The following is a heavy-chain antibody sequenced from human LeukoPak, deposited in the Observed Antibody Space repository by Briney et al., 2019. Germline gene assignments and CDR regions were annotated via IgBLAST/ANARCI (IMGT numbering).Heavy chain of an antibody. CDR1: GFTVSSYS. CDR3: ASLIAVAGSPFDY. D-gene: IGHD6-19*01. Sequence: GGSLRLSCAASGFTVSSYSMNWVRQAPGKGLEWVSSISSSSSYIYYADSVKGRFTISRDNAKNSLYLQMNSLRAEDTAVYYCASLIAVAGSPFDYWGQGTLVTVSS. CDR2: ISSSSSYI. J-gene: IGHJ4*02. V-gene: IGHV3-21*01.